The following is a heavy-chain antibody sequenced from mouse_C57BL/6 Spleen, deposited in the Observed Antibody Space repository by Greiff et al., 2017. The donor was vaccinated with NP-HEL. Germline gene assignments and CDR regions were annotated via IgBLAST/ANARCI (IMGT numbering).Heavy chain of an antibody. J-gene: IGHJ4*01. CDR2: IDPSDSYT. Sequence: QVQLQQPGAELVRPGTSVKLSCKASGYTFTSYWMHWVKQRPGQGLEWIGVIDPSDSYTNYNQKFKGKATLTVDTSSSTAYMQLSSLTSEDSAVYYCARSSTAPDYAMDYWGQGTSVTVSS. CDR3: ARSSTAPDYAMDY. D-gene: IGHD3-2*01. V-gene: IGHV1-59*01. CDR1: GYTFTSYW.